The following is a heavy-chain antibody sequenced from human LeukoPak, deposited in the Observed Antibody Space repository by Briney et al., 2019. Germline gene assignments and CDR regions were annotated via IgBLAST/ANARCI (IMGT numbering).Heavy chain of an antibody. CDR1: GYTLTELS. CDR2: FDPEDGET. CDR3: ATDHHYYGSGSYYRD. D-gene: IGHD3-10*01. J-gene: IGHJ4*02. V-gene: IGHV1-24*01. Sequence: ASVKVSCKVSGYTLTELSMHWVRQAPGKGLEWMGGFDPEDGETIYAQKFQGRVTMTEDTSPDTAYMELSSLRSEDTAVYYCATDHHYYGSGSYYRDWGQGTLVTVSS.